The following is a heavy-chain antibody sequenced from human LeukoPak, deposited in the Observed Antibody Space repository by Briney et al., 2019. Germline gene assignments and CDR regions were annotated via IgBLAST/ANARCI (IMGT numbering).Heavy chain of an antibody. D-gene: IGHD3-10*01. CDR3: ARGAETGSSRFDY. J-gene: IGHJ4*02. CDR1: GFTFSTYS. V-gene: IGHV3-48*01. Sequence: GGSLRLSCAASGFTFSTYSMNWVRQAPGKGLEWLSYISSSGSTKYYADSVKGRFTISRDNTKNSLYLQMNSLRAEDTAVYYCARGAETGSSRFDYWGQGTLVTVST. CDR2: ISSSGSTK.